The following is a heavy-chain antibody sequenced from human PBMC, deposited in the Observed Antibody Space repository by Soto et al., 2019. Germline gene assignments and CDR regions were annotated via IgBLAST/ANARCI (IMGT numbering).Heavy chain of an antibody. CDR3: ARLGRGRGFDA. J-gene: IGHJ5*02. CDR2: INHRGNT. V-gene: IGHV4-34*01. Sequence: WTWIRQSPGKGLEWVGEINHRGNTDSNPSLKGRVTISVDTSKNHFSLNLTSVTAADTAVYFCARLGRGRGFDAWGQGTLVAVSS.